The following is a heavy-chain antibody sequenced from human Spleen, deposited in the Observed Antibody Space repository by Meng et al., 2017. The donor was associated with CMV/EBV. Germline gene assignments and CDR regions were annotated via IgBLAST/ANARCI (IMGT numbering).Heavy chain of an antibody. CDR1: GFAFTRYS. D-gene: IGHD3-3*01. J-gene: IGHJ4*02. CDR2: ISFDGTNI. Sequence: ASGFAFTRYSMHWVRQAPGKGLEWLAIISFDGTNIYYADSVRGRFTLSRDNSKNTVFLQMTNLRADDTAVYYCARVDTAYDLPFDYWGQGTLVTVSS. V-gene: IGHV3-30*04. CDR3: ARVDTAYDLPFDY.